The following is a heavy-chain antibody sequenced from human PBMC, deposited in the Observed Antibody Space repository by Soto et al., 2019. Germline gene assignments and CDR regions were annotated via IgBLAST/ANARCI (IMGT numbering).Heavy chain of an antibody. V-gene: IGHV4-31*03. CDR1: GGSISSGGFY. CDR2: IYYSGST. CDR3: ARDRYDFYFDY. Sequence: QVQLQESGPGLVKPSQTLSLTCTVSGGSISSGGFYWIWIRQHPGKGLEWIGYIYYSGSTYYNPFLKSRVTISVDTSKNQFSLKRSSVTASDTAVYYCARDRYDFYFDYWGQGTQVTVSS. J-gene: IGHJ4*02. D-gene: IGHD3-3*01.